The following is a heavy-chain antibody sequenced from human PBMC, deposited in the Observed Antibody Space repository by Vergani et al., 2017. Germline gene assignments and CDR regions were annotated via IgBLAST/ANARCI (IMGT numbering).Heavy chain of an antibody. V-gene: IGHV1-2*02. D-gene: IGHD2-8*01. CDR2: INPNSGGT. CDR3: ARDLRRWSPAGYGMDV. CDR1: GYTFTGYY. Sequence: QVQLVQSGAEVKKPGASVKVSCKASGYTFTGYYMHLVRQAPGQGLEWMGWINPNSGGTNYAQKFQGRVTMTRDTSISTAYMELSRLRSDDTAVYYCARDLRRWSPAGYGMDVWGQGTTVTVSS. J-gene: IGHJ6*02.